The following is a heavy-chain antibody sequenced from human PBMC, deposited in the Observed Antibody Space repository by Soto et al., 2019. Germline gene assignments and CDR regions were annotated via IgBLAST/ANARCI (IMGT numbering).Heavy chain of an antibody. CDR2: INPNSGGT. V-gene: IGHV1-2*04. D-gene: IGHD6-13*01. CDR3: ARSIAAAGSLYYYYYGMDV. Sequence: ASVKVSCKASGYTFTSYGISWVRQAPGQGLEWMGWINPNSGGTNYAQKFQGWVTMTRDTSISTAYMELSRLRSDDTAVYYCARSIAAAGSLYYYYYGMDVWGQGTTVTVS. CDR1: GYTFTSYG. J-gene: IGHJ6*02.